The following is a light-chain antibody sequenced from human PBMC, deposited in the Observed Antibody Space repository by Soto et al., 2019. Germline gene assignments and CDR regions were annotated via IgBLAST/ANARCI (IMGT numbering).Light chain of an antibody. CDR2: GAS. Sequence: PGERATLSCRASQSVSSTYLAWYQQKPGRAPSLLIYGASRRATGIPDRFSGSGSGTDFTLTISRLEPEDFAVYYCQQYDRSPTTFGGGTKVEIK. V-gene: IGKV3-20*01. J-gene: IGKJ4*01. CDR3: QQYDRSPTT. CDR1: QSVSSTY.